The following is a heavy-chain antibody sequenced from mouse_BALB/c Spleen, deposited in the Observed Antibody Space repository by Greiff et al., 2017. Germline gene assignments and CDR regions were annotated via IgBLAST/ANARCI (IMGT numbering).Heavy chain of an antibody. CDR1: GFTFSDYY. J-gene: IGHJ4*01. D-gene: IGHD2-14*01. V-gene: IGHV5-4*02. Sequence: EVKLVESGGGLVKPGGSLKLSCAASGFTFSDYYMYWVRQTPEKRLEWVATISDGGSYTYYPDSVKGRFTISRDNAKNNLYLQMSSLKSEDTAMYYCARGAYYRYDGYAMDYWGQGTSVTVSS. CDR3: ARGAYYRYDGYAMDY. CDR2: ISDGGSYT.